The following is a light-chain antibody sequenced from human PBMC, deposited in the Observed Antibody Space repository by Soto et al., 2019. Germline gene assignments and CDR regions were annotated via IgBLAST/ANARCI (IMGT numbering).Light chain of an antibody. Sequence: QSALTQPASVSGSPGQSITISCTGTSDVVGNYNLVSWYQQHPGKAPKLIIYEGNKRPSGVSNRFSGSKSANTASLTISGLRAEDEADYYCCSSASRTTSVVFGGGTKVTVL. CDR2: EGN. CDR3: CSSASRTTSVV. CDR1: SDVVGNYNL. J-gene: IGLJ2*01. V-gene: IGLV2-23*01.